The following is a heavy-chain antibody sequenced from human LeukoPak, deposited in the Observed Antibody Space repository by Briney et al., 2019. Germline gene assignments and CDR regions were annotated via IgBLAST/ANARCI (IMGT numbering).Heavy chain of an antibody. V-gene: IGHV3-11*04. J-gene: IGHJ4*02. CDR2: ISSSGSTI. CDR1: GFTFSDYY. D-gene: IGHD5-12*01. Sequence: PGGSLRLSCAASGFTFSDYYMSWIRQAPGKGLEWVSYISSSGSTIYYADSVKGRFTISRDNAKNTLYLQMNSLRAEDTAVYYCAKSPRWLPYFDYWGQGTLVTVSS. CDR3: AKSPRWLPYFDY.